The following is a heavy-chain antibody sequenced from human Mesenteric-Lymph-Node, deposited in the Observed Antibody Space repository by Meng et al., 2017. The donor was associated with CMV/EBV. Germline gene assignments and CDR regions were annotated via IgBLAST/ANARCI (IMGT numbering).Heavy chain of an antibody. CDR3: ARGADFDP. CDR1: GFTFSDHY. V-gene: IGHV3-72*01. CDR2: TRNKANSYTT. J-gene: IGHJ5*02. Sequence: GGSLRLSCAASGFTFSDHYMDWVRQAPGKGLEWVGRTRNKANSYTTEYAASVKGRFTISRDDSKNSLYLQMNSLRAEDTAVYYCARGADFDPWGQGTLVTVSS.